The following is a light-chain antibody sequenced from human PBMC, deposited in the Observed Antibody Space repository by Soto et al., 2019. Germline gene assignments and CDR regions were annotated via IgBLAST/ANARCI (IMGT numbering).Light chain of an antibody. V-gene: IGLV2-14*03. CDR1: SNDIGGYNY. J-gene: IGLJ2*01. CDR2: GVT. Sequence: QSALTQPASVSGSPGQSINISCTGTSNDIGGYNYVSWYQQHPGKAPKLMIYGVTDRPSGVSYRFSGSKSGNTASLTISGLQAEDEADYYCTSYSASSSLLFGGGTKLTVL. CDR3: TSYSASSSLL.